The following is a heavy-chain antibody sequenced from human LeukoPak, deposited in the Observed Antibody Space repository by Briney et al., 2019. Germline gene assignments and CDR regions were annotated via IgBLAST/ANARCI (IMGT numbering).Heavy chain of an antibody. V-gene: IGHV3-23*01. CDR1: GFTFSSYA. CDR3: ARLKYSSGYSDY. J-gene: IGHJ4*02. D-gene: IGHD3-22*01. CDR2: ISGSGGST. Sequence: GGSLRLSCAASGFTFSSYAMSWVRQAPGKGLEWVSAISGSGGSTFYADSVKGRFTISRDNSKNTLYLQMNSLRAEDTAVYYCARLKYSSGYSDYWGQGTLVTVSS.